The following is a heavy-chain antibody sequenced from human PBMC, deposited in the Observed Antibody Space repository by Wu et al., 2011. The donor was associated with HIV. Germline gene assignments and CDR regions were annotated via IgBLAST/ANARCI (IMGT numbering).Heavy chain of an antibody. J-gene: IGHJ4*02. CDR2: NPDSGDT. Sequence: NPDSGDTNFAQKFQGRVTMTRDTSISTAYMELSSLRSEDTAVYYCARGGSSDYWGQGTLVAVSS. D-gene: IGHD3-16*01. CDR3: ARGGSSDY. V-gene: IGHV1-2*02.